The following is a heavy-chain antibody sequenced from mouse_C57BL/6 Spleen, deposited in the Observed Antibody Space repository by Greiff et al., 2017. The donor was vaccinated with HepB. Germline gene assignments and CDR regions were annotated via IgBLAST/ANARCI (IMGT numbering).Heavy chain of an antibody. D-gene: IGHD1-1*01. J-gene: IGHJ3*01. CDR3: ARGGYGSSYGGFAY. V-gene: IGHV3-1*01. Sequence: VQLKESGPGMVKPSQSLSLTCTVTGYSITSGYDWHWIRHFPGNKLEWMGYISYSGSTNYNPSLKSRISITHDTSKNHFFLKLNSVTTEDTATYYCARGGYGSSYGGFAYWGQGTLVTVSA. CDR2: ISYSGST. CDR1: GYSITSGYD.